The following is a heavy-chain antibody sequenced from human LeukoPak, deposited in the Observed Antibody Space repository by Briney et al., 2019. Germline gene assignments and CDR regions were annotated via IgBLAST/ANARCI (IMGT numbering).Heavy chain of an antibody. Sequence: PSETLSLTCAVYGGSFSGYYWSWIRQPPGKGLEWIGEINHSGSTNYNPSLKSRVTISVDTSKNQFSLKVSSVTAADTAVYYCARGARTAYYYDSSGYLGYWGQGTLVTVSS. D-gene: IGHD3-22*01. CDR3: ARGARTAYYYDSSGYLGY. J-gene: IGHJ4*02. V-gene: IGHV4-34*01. CDR1: GGSFSGYY. CDR2: INHSGST.